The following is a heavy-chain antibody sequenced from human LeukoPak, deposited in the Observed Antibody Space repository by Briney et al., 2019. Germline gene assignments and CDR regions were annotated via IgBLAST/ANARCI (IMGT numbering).Heavy chain of an antibody. CDR1: GFTFSSYE. CDR3: ARVPGYYDFWSGYYTSYYYYYMDV. CDR2: ISSSGSTI. D-gene: IGHD3-3*01. J-gene: IGHJ6*03. V-gene: IGHV3-48*03. Sequence: GGSLRLSCAASGFTFSSYEMNWVRQAPGKGLEWVSYISSSGSTIYYADSVKGRFTISRDNAKNTLYLQMNSLRAEDTAVYYCARVPGYYDFWSGYYTSYYYYYMDVWGKGTTVTVSS.